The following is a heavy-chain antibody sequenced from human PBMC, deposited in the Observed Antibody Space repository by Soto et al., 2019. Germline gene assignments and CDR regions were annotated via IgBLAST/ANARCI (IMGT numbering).Heavy chain of an antibody. J-gene: IGHJ4*02. Sequence: SQTLSLTCAISGDSVSNNGATWNWIRQSPSRGLEWLGRAYYRSRWIYDYAMSVKSRISINPDTSKNQVSLQLNSVTPADTAVYYCAKEVDIVAGVFDYWGQGTLVTVSS. CDR3: AKEVDIVAGVFDY. V-gene: IGHV6-1*01. CDR2: AYYRSRWIY. CDR1: GDSVSNNGAT. D-gene: IGHD5-12*01.